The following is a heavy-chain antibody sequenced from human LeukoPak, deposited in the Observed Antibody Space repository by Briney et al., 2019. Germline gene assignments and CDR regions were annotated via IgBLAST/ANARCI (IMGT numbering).Heavy chain of an antibody. D-gene: IGHD3-22*01. CDR2: INPKSGGT. CDR3: ARDPYYYDYSHFDY. CDR1: GYTFTDYY. V-gene: IGHV1-2*02. J-gene: IGHJ4*02. Sequence: ASVKVSCKASGYTFTDYYMHWVRHAPGHGLEWMGWINPKSGGTNYAQQFEGRVTLTRDTSISTSYMEVSGLRYDDTAVYYCARDPYYYDYSHFDYWGQGTLVSVST.